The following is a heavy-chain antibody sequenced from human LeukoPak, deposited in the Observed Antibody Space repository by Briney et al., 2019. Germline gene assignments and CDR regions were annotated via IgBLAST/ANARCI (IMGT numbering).Heavy chain of an antibody. CDR2: INQDGSVN. V-gene: IGHV3-7*01. J-gene: IGHJ4*02. D-gene: IGHD6-6*01. CDR1: RFTFTEYW. CDR3: ARIGYSSSSLDY. Sequence: SLTLSRAASRFTFTEYWRSWVRQAPGKGGEWVANINQDGSVNYYMDSIKGRFTISRDNAKNSLFLQMNSLRADDTAVYYCARIGYSSSSLDYWGQGTLVTVSS.